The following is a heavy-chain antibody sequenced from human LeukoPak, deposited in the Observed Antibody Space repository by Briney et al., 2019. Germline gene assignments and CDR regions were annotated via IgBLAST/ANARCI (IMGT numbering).Heavy chain of an antibody. CDR3: ARDEGYYFDS. V-gene: IGHV3-21*01. CDR1: GFTFSDYI. Sequence: SGGSLRLSCAASGFTFSDYIMNWVRQAPGKGLEWVASISRNSTYIHYADSVKGRFTISRDNARNSLFLQMNSLRAEDTAIYYCARDEGYYFDSWGQGTQVTVSS. CDR2: ISRNSTYI. J-gene: IGHJ4*02.